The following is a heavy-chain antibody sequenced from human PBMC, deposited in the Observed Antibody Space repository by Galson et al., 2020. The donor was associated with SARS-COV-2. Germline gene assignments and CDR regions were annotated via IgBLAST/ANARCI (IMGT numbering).Heavy chain of an antibody. Sequence: GGSLRLSCAASGFSLSSYAMSWVRQAPGKGLEWVSAMNGSDAYYADSVKGRFTISRDNSKNTLHLQMNSLRAEDSAIYYCAKTAYSGGSYIFDYWGQGTLVTVSS. CDR2: MNGSDA. CDR1: GFSLSSYA. J-gene: IGHJ4*02. D-gene: IGHD3-22*01. CDR3: AKTAYSGGSYIFDY. V-gene: IGHV3-23*01.